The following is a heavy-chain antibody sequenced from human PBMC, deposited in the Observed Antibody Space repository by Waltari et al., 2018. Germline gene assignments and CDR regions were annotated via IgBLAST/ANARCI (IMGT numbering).Heavy chain of an antibody. J-gene: IGHJ3*02. CDR3: ARATGYCSSTSCFNAFDI. D-gene: IGHD2-2*01. V-gene: IGHV1-69*12. CDR2: IIPIFGTA. Sequence: QVKLVQSGAEVKKPGSSVKVSCKASGGTFSSYATSWVRQAPGHGREWMGGIIPIFGTANYAQKFQGRVTITADESTSTAYMELRSLRSEDTAVYYCARATGYCSSTSCFNAFDIWGQGTMVTVSS. CDR1: GGTFSSYA.